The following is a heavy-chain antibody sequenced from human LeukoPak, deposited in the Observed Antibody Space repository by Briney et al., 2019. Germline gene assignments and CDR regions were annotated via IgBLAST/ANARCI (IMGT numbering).Heavy chain of an antibody. V-gene: IGHV3-33*01. CDR1: GFTFSSYG. J-gene: IGHJ6*02. Sequence: GGSLRLSCAASGFTFSSYGMHWVRQAPGKGLEWVAVIWYDGSNKYYADSVKGRFTISRDNSKNTLYLQMNSLRAEDTAVYYXXXXXXXXXXXNYYGMDVWGQGTTVTVSS. CDR3: XXXXXXXXXXNYYGMDV. CDR2: IWYDGSNK.